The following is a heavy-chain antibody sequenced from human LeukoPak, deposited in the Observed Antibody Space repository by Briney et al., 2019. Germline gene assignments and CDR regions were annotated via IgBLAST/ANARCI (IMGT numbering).Heavy chain of an antibody. CDR1: GFTFSSYV. V-gene: IGHV3-64*01. Sequence: GGSLRLSCAASGFTFSSYVMHWVRQAPGKGLEYVSAIYSNGGSTYYANSVKGRFTISRDNSKNTLYLQMGSLRAEDMAVYYCARSLGITGTTGGYFDYWGQGTLVTASS. J-gene: IGHJ4*02. D-gene: IGHD1-7*01. CDR3: ARSLGITGTTGGYFDY. CDR2: IYSNGGST.